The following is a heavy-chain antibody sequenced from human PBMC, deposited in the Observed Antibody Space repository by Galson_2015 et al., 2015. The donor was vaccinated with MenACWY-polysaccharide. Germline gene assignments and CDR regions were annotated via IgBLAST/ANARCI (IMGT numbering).Heavy chain of an antibody. D-gene: IGHD3-3*01. CDR1: GLTFTSYA. CDR2: IRSSGTNT. V-gene: IGHV3-23*01. J-gene: IGHJ5*02. CDR3: AKDSTDFWSVAGRFDH. Sequence: SLRLSCAASGLTFTSYAMSWVRQAPGKGLEWVSAIRSSGTNTYYADSVKGRFTISRDNFKNTLYLQMNSLRAEDTAVYYCAKDSTDFWSVAGRFDHWGQGTLVTVSS.